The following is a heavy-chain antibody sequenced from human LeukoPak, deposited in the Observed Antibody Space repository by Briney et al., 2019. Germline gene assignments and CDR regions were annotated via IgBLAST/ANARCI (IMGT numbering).Heavy chain of an antibody. J-gene: IGHJ4*02. CDR2: IIPNSGAT. V-gene: IGHV1-2*02. CDR3: ARDSGYCTTTNCFHPFDS. Sequence: ASVNVSCMASGYTLTGYHMHWVRQAPGQGLEWMGWIIPNSGATRFAQKFQGRVTMTRDTSISTAYMELSGLSSDDTAVYYCARDSGYCTTTNCFHPFDSWGRGTLVTVSS. CDR1: GYTLTGYH. D-gene: IGHD2-2*01.